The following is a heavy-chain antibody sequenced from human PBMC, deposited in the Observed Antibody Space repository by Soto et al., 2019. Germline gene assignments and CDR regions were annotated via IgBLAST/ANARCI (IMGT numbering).Heavy chain of an antibody. J-gene: IGHJ4*02. CDR2: FDPEDGET. V-gene: IGHV1-24*01. Sequence: GASVKGSCKVSGSTLTELSMHWVRQAPGKGLEWMGGFDPEDGETIYAQKFQGRVTMTEDTSTDTAYMELSSLRSEDTAVYYCATDILTGYYFDYWGQGTLVTVSP. D-gene: IGHD3-9*01. CDR3: ATDILTGYYFDY. CDR1: GSTLTELS.